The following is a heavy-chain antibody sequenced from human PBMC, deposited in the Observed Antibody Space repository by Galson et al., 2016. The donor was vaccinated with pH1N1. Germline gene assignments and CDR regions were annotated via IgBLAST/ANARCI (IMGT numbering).Heavy chain of an antibody. V-gene: IGHV1-2*02. CDR2: INPNSGGT. Sequence: SVKVSCKASGYTFTGYYMHRVRQAPGRGLEWMGWINPNSGGTKYAQKCQGRVTMTRDTPISTAYMELSRLRSDDTAVYYCARRGSSTSHYYYGMDVWGQGTTVTVSS. CDR1: GYTFTGYY. J-gene: IGHJ6*02. CDR3: ARRGSSTSHYYYGMDV. D-gene: IGHD2-2*01.